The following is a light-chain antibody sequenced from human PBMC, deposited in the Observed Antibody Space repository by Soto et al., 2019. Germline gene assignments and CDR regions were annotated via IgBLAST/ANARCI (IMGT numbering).Light chain of an antibody. CDR1: HSVGNNY. V-gene: IGKV3-20*01. CDR2: TAS. J-gene: IGKJ2*01. Sequence: ENVLTQSPGTLSLSLGERATLSCRASHSVGNNYIAWYQQKPGQAPRLLIHTASSWATGVPDRFSGSGSGTDFTLTITRLEPEDSAVYYCHQYASAPLTFGQGTKVEIK. CDR3: HQYASAPLT.